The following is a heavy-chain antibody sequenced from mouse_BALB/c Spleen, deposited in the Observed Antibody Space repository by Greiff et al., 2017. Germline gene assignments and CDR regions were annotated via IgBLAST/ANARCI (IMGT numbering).Heavy chain of an antibody. CDR2: IWAGGST. D-gene: IGHD2-2*01. CDR3: ARGGLYGYLWFAY. Sequence: VQLQQSGPGLVAPSQSLSITCTVSGFSLTSYGVHWVRQPPGKGLEWLGVIWAGGSTNYNSALMSRLSISKDNSKSQVFLKMNSLQTDDTAMYYCARGGLYGYLWFAYWGQGTLVTVSA. J-gene: IGHJ3*01. V-gene: IGHV2-9*02. CDR1: GFSLTSYG.